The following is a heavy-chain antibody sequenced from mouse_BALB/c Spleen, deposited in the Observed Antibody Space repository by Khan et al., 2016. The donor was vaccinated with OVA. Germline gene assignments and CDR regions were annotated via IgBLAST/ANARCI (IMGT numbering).Heavy chain of an antibody. Sequence: QVQLKESGPGLVAPSQSLSITCTVSGFSLSRYNIHWVRQPPGKGLEWLGMIWGGGGTDYNSTLKSRLSISKDNSKSQVFLKMNSPQTDDTAMYYCARAYYRYYGYYALDYWGQGTSVTVSA. CDR2: IWGGGGT. D-gene: IGHD2-14*01. CDR3: ARAYYRYYGYYALDY. CDR1: GFSLSRYN. V-gene: IGHV2-6-4*01. J-gene: IGHJ4*01.